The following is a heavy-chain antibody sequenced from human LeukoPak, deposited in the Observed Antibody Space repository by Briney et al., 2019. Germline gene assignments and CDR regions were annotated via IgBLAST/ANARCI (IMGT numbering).Heavy chain of an antibody. CDR3: TRRWDSSGYFLPLAY. D-gene: IGHD3-22*01. CDR2: IRSKANSYAT. CDR1: GFTFSGSA. Sequence: GGSLRLSCAASGFTFSGSAMHWVRQASGKGLEWVGRIRSKANSYATAYAASVKGRFTISRDDSKNTAYLQMNSLKTEDTAVYYCTRRWDSSGYFLPLAYWGQEPWSPSPQ. J-gene: IGHJ4*01. V-gene: IGHV3-73*01.